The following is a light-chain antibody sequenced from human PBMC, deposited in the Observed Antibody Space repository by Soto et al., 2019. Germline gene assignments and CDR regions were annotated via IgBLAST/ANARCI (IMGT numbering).Light chain of an antibody. CDR1: SSDVGGYNH. CDR2: EVS. Sequence: QSVLTQPASVSGSPGQSITISCTGTSSDVGGYNHVSWYQPHPGKAPKLMIYEVSNRPSGVSNRFSGSKSGNTASLTISGLQADDEADYYCNSHTSSNTRVFGTGTKVTVL. J-gene: IGLJ1*01. CDR3: NSHTSSNTRV. V-gene: IGLV2-14*01.